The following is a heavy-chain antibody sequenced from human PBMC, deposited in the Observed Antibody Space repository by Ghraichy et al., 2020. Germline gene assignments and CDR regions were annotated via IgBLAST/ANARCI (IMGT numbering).Heavy chain of an antibody. D-gene: IGHD1-1*01. CDR3: ARQIGRGTAKGFDP. CDR2: IYPGDSDT. Sequence: GESLNISCKGSGYSFTNYRLGWVRQMPGRGLEWMGVIYPGDSDTRYSPSFQGHVTISADKSISTAYLQWSSLKAADTAIYYCARQIGRGTAKGFDPWGQGTLVTVSS. CDR1: GYSFTNYR. J-gene: IGHJ5*02. V-gene: IGHV5-51*01.